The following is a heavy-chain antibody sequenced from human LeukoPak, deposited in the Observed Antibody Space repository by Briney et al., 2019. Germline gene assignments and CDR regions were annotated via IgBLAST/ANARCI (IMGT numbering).Heavy chain of an antibody. J-gene: IGHJ5*02. CDR1: GYTFTGYY. CDR3: ATDYLYGGNSRRWFDP. V-gene: IGHV1-24*01. Sequence: ASVKVSCKSSGYTFTGYYMHWVRQAPGKGLEWMGGFDPEDGETIYAQKFQGRVTMTEDTSTDTAYMELSSLRSEDTAVYYCATDYLYGGNSRRWFDPWGQGTLVTVSS. CDR2: FDPEDGET. D-gene: IGHD4-23*01.